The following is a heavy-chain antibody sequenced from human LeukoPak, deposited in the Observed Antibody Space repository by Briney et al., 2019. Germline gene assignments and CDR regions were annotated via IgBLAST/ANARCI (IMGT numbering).Heavy chain of an antibody. Sequence: GGSLRLSCAASGFTFSSYAMHWVRQAPGKGLEYVSAISSNGGSTYYANSVKGRFTISRDNSKNTLYLQMGSLRAEDMAVYYCARATFDPWGQGTLVTVSS. J-gene: IGHJ5*02. D-gene: IGHD1-1*01. V-gene: IGHV3-64*01. CDR3: ARATFDP. CDR2: ISSNGGST. CDR1: GFTFSSYA.